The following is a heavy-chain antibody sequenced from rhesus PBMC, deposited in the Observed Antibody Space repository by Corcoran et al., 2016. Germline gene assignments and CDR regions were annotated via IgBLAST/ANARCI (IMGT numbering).Heavy chain of an antibody. Sequence: QVQLQESGPELVKPSETLSLTCAVSGGSISSNYWSWIRQPPGKGLEGIGYNCCVSGSTNYNPSLQVLVTWSVETSKTLLSLKLSSVTAAATAVYYCARVRGERHWNRFDVWGPGVLVTVSS. J-gene: IGHJ5-1*01. CDR3: ARVRGERHWNRFDV. CDR2: NCCVSGST. D-gene: IGHD6-25*01. V-gene: IGHV4S11*01. CDR1: GGSISSNY.